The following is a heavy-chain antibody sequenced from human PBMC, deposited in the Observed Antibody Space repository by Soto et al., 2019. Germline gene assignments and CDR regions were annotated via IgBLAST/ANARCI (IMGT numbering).Heavy chain of an antibody. D-gene: IGHD3-3*01. V-gene: IGHV1-69*13. J-gene: IGHJ3*02. CDR3: ARDRPPPRPHYDFWSGDAFDI. Sequence: GASVKVSCKASGGTFSSYAISWVRQAPGQGLEWMGGIIPIFGTANYAQKFQRRVTITADESTSTAYMELSSLRSEDTAVYYCARDRPPPRPHYDFWSGDAFDIWGQGTMVTVSS. CDR2: IIPIFGTA. CDR1: GGTFSSYA.